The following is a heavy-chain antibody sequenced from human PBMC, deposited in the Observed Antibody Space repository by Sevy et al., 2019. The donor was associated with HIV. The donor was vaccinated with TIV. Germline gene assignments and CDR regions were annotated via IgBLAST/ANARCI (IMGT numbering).Heavy chain of an antibody. CDR2: IKSKTDGGTT. CDR1: GFTFSNAW. Sequence: GGSLRLSCAASGFTFSNAWMSWVRQAPGKGLEWVGRIKSKTDGGTTDYAAPVKGRFTISRDDSKNTLYLQMNSLKTEDTAVYYWTTEVPLGYDYVWGSYRSGLDYWGQGTLVTVSS. CDR3: TTEVPLGYDYVWGSYRSGLDY. V-gene: IGHV3-15*01. J-gene: IGHJ4*02. D-gene: IGHD3-16*02.